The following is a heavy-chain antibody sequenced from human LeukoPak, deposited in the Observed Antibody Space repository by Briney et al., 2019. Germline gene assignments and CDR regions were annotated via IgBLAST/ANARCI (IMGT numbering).Heavy chain of an antibody. J-gene: IGHJ4*02. CDR3: VRDFTVTSADY. Sequence: GGSLRLSCVASGFTFSTYSMNWVRQAPGKVLEWVSYISSTSSTIHYADSVKGRFTISRDNAKNSLYLQMNSLRAEDTAVYYCVRDFTVTSADYWGQGTLVTVSS. CDR2: ISSTSSTI. D-gene: IGHD4-17*01. V-gene: IGHV3-48*01. CDR1: GFTFSTYS.